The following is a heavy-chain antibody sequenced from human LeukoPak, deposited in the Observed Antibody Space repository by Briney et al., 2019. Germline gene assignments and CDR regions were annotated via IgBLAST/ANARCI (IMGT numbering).Heavy chain of an antibody. J-gene: IGHJ4*02. CDR1: GGTFSSYA. CDR3: ARGHHPPYSSFDY. V-gene: IGHV1-69*13. CDR2: IIPIFGTA. Sequence: SVKVPCKASGGTFSSYAISWVRQAPGQGLEWMGGIIPIFGTANYAQKFQGRVTITADESTSTAYMELSSLRSEDTAVYYCARGHHPPYSSFDYWGQGTLVTVSS. D-gene: IGHD6-13*01.